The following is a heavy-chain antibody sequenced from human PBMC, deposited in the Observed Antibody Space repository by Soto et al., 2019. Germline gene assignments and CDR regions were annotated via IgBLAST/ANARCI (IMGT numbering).Heavy chain of an antibody. Sequence: QVQLEQSGAEVKKPGSSVKVSCKASGGTLSDHGVAWLRQAPGQGLEWMGGTIPVFNTAKYAQKFQGSVTVTADKLTNIAYMELSSLRSEDTAVYFCARGVYGSGNYYTGPSAFDIWGQGTMVIVSS. D-gene: IGHD3-10*01. J-gene: IGHJ3*02. V-gene: IGHV1-69*06. CDR3: ARGVYGSGNYYTGPSAFDI. CDR1: GGTLSDHG. CDR2: TIPVFNTA.